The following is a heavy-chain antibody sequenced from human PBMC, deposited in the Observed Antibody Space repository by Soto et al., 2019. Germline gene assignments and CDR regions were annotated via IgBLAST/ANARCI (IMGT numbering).Heavy chain of an antibody. V-gene: IGHV3-15*01. CDR2: IKSKTDGGTT. CDR1: GFTFSNAW. Sequence: EVQLVESGGGLVKPGGSLRLSCAASGFTFSNAWMSWVRQAPGKGLEWVGRIKSKTDGGTTDYAAPVKGRFTISRDDSKNTLYLQMNSLKTEDTAVYYCTTDDSSSPLVDVWGKGTTVTVSS. J-gene: IGHJ6*04. CDR3: TTDDSSSPLVDV. D-gene: IGHD6-6*01.